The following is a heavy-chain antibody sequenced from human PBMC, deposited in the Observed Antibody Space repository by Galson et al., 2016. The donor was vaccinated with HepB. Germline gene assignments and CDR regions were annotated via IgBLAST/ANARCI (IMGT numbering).Heavy chain of an antibody. J-gene: IGHJ4*02. CDR1: GSTLSSYG. V-gene: IGHV3-30*03. CDR3: ARGYQRGSGSYFYFDL. Sequence: SLRLSCAASGSTLSSYGLHWVRQAPGKGLEWVAVMSHDGNNKYYADSVKGRFTISRDNSKNTVYLQMNSLRAEDTALYYCARGYQRGSGSYFYFDLWGQGTLVTVSS. CDR2: MSHDGNNK. D-gene: IGHD3-10*01.